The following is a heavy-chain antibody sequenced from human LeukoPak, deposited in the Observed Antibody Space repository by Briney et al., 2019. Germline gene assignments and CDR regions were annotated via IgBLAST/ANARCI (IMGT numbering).Heavy chain of an antibody. CDR3: AREGVGATWFGH. CDR2: SSGAT. J-gene: IGHJ5*02. Sequence: SSGATYYAESVKGRFSISRDSSKNTFDLQMNTLRTEDTAVYYCAREGVGATWFGHWGQGAVVTVSS. V-gene: IGHV3-66*03. D-gene: IGHD1-26*01.